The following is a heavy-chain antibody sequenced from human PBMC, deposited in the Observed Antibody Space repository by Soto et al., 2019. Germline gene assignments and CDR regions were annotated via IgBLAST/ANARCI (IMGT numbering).Heavy chain of an antibody. D-gene: IGHD3-3*01. CDR2: IYYSGST. CDR3: ARELGNTIFGVGTSDAFDI. V-gene: IGHV4-59*01. CDR1: GGSISSYY. Sequence: NPSETLSLTCTVSGGSISSYYWSWIRQPPGKGLEWIGYIYYSGSTNYNPSLKSRVTISVDTSKNQFSLKLSSVTAADTAVYYCARELGNTIFGVGTSDAFDIWGQGTMVTVSS. J-gene: IGHJ3*02.